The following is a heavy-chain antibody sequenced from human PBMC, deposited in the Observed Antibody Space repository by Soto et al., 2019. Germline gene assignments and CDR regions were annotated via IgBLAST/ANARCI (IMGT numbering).Heavy chain of an antibody. V-gene: IGHV3-48*02. Sequence: EVQLVESGGGLVQPGGSRRLSGAASGFTFSTYSMNWVRQAPGKGLEWVSYISSSSRTIYYADSVKGRFIISRDNAKNSLYLQMNSLRDEDTAVYYCVRNYRYGLDYWGQGTLVTVSS. CDR3: VRNYRYGLDY. CDR1: GFTFSTYS. J-gene: IGHJ4*02. D-gene: IGHD5-18*01. CDR2: ISSSSRTI.